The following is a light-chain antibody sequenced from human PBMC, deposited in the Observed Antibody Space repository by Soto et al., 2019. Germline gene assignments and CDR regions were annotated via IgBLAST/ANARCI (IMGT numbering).Light chain of an antibody. V-gene: IGKV3D-20*02. CDR1: QSVSSSY. CDR2: GAS. J-gene: IGKJ4*01. Sequence: EIVLTQSPGTLSLSPGERATLSCRASQSVSSSYLAWYQQKPGQAPRLLIYGASSRATGIPDRFSGSGSGTDFTLTIRRLEPEDFAVYYCQQRSNWPLTFGGGTKVEIK. CDR3: QQRSNWPLT.